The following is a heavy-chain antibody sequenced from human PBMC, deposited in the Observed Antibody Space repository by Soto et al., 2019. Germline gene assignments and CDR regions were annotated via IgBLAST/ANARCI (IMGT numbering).Heavy chain of an antibody. V-gene: IGHV3-74*01. CDR3: ARVVTHYNGSYRTIDY. D-gene: IGHD1-26*01. Sequence: GGSLRLSCAASGFSFRSYWMHWVRQAPGKGLVWVSRINSDGSSSTYADSVKGRFTISRDNAKNTLYLQMNSLRAEDTAVYYCARVVTHYNGSYRTIDYWGQGTLVTVS. CDR2: INSDGSSS. CDR1: GFSFRSYW. J-gene: IGHJ4*02.